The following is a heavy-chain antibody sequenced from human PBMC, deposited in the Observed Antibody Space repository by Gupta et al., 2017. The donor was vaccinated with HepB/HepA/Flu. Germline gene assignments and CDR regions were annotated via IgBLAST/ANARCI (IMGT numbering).Heavy chain of an antibody. CDR1: GGSISSGDYY. CDR2: IYYSGST. V-gene: IGHV4-30-4*01. J-gene: IGHJ6*02. CDR3: ASETGSSSWYGRYYYYGMDV. Sequence: QVQLQESGPGLVKPSQTLSLTCTVSGGSISSGDYYWSWIRQPPGKGLEWIGYIYYSGSTYYNPSLKSRVTISVDTSKYQFSLKLSSVTAADTAVYYCASETGSSSWYGRYYYYGMDVWGQGTTVTVSS. D-gene: IGHD6-13*01.